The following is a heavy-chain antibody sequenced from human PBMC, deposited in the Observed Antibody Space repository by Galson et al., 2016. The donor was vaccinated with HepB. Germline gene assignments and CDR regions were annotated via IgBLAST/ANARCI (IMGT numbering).Heavy chain of an antibody. V-gene: IGHV4-31*03. CDR3: AKSRNDYNSASGYDY. Sequence: TLSLTCIVSGGSISSGGYYWSWIRQHPGKGLEWIGYIYYSGSTYYNPSLKSRVTISMNMSKNQFSLKLSSVTAADTAVYYCAKSRNDYNSASGYDYWGQGTLVTVSS. D-gene: IGHD1-1*01. J-gene: IGHJ4*02. CDR1: GGSISSGGYY. CDR2: IYYSGST.